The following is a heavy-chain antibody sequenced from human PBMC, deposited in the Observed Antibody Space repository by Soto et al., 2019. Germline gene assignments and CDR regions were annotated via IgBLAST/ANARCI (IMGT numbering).Heavy chain of an antibody. V-gene: IGHV3-7*01. Sequence: EVQLVESGGGLVQPGGSLRLCCVASGFTFNSYWMSWVRQAPGKGLEWVASIKQDGSEKYYVDSVKGRFTISRDNAKNSLYLQMNSLRDEDTAVYYCARDPPDYINYSARGDYWVQGTLVTVSS. J-gene: IGHJ4*02. CDR1: GFTFNSYW. D-gene: IGHD4-4*01. CDR3: ARDPPDYINYSARGDY. CDR2: IKQDGSEK.